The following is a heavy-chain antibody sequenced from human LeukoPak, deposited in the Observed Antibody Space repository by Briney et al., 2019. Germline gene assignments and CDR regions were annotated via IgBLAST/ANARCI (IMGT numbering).Heavy chain of an antibody. CDR2: VIGYGDRM. CDR3: AKAAAAPGFDF. J-gene: IGHJ4*02. CDR1: GCTSSRYP. D-gene: IGHD6-13*01. V-gene: IGHV3-23*01. Sequence: QRGGSLGLPFPAPGCTSSRYPLNWDRQAPGKGLGWVATVIGYGDRMYHADSVKGRFTISRDNSKNTISLQMNSLRAEDTALYYCAKAAAAPGFDFWGQGTLVTVSS.